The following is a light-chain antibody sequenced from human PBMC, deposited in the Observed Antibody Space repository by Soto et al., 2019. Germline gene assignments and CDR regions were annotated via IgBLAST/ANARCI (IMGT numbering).Light chain of an antibody. CDR2: DVS. J-gene: IGLJ1*01. V-gene: IGLV2-14*01. Sequence: QSALTQPASVSGSPGQSITISCTGTSSDVGAYKYVSWYQQYPDKAPKVMIYDVSNRPSGVSNRFSGSKSGNTASLTISGLQAEDEADYYCSSYTSSSTLYVFGTGTKVTVL. CDR1: SSDVGAYKY. CDR3: SSYTSSSTLYV.